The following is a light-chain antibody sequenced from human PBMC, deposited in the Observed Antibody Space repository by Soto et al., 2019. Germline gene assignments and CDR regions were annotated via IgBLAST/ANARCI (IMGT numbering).Light chain of an antibody. CDR1: QSVSSY. CDR2: DAS. J-gene: IGKJ4*01. V-gene: IGKV3-11*01. CDR3: QQRSNWQGAT. Sequence: EIVVTQSPATLSLSPGERATLSCGASQSVSSYLAWYQQKPGQAPRLLIYDASNRATGIPARLSGSGSGTDFTLTISSLEPEDFAVYYCQQRSNWQGATFGGGTKVDIK.